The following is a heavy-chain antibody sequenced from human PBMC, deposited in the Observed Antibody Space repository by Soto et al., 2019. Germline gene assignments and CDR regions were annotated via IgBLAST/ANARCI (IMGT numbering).Heavy chain of an antibody. CDR3: ARVRYYYDSSGYQYYFDY. CDR1: GYTFTSYY. Sequence: GASVKVSCKASGYTFTSYYVHWVRQAPGQGLEWMGIINPSGGSTSYAQKFQGRVTMTRDTSTSTVYMELSSLRSEDTAVYYCARVRYYYDSSGYQYYFDYWGQGTLVTVSS. J-gene: IGHJ4*02. V-gene: IGHV1-46*01. D-gene: IGHD3-22*01. CDR2: INPSGGST.